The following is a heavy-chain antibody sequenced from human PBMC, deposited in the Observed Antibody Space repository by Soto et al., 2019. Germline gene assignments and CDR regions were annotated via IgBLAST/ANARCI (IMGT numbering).Heavy chain of an antibody. CDR2: ISSNGGST. V-gene: IGHV3-64*01. Sequence: GGSLRLSCAASGFTFSSYAMHWVRQAPGKGLEYVSAISSNGGSTYYANSVKGRFTISRDNSKNTLYLQMGSLRAEDMAVYYCARGIWVATTADYYLDSWGQATLVTVSS. CDR1: GFTFSSYA. J-gene: IGHJ4*02. D-gene: IGHD5-12*01. CDR3: ARGIWVATTADYYLDS.